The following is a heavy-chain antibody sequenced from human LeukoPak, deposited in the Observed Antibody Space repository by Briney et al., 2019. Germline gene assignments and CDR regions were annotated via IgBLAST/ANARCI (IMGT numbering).Heavy chain of an antibody. CDR1: GFAFSSYW. Sequence: GGSLRLSCAASGFAFSSYWVHWVRQTPGQGLVWVSRLNGDGTSATYADSVKGRFTISRGNAKNTLYLQMSSLRAEDTAVYYCARDPGVRGVYYNYFDPWGQGTLVTVSS. D-gene: IGHD3-10*01. J-gene: IGHJ5*02. V-gene: IGHV3-74*01. CDR2: LNGDGTSA. CDR3: ARDPGVRGVYYNYFDP.